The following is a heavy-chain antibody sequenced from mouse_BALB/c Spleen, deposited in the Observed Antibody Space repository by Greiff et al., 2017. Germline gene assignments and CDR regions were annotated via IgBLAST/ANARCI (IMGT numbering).Heavy chain of an antibody. CDR3: ARDRAVAKYFDV. J-gene: IGHJ1*01. D-gene: IGHD1-1*01. V-gene: IGHV5-6-3*01. Sequence: EVHLVESGGGLVQPGGSLKLSCAASGFTFSSYGMSWVRQTPDKRLELVATINSNGGSTYYPDSVKGRFTISRDNAKNTLYLQMSSLKSEDTAMYYCARDRAVAKYFDVWGAGTTVTVSS. CDR2: INSNGGST. CDR1: GFTFSSYG.